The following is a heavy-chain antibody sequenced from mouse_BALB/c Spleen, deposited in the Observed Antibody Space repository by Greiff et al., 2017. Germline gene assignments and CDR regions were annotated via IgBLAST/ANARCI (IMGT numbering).Heavy chain of an antibody. CDR1: GFTFSSYA. CDR2: ISSGGSYT. V-gene: IGHV5-9-3*01. J-gene: IGHJ4*01. Sequence: EVQGVESGGGLVKPGGSLKLSCAASGFTFSSYAMSWVRQTPEKRLEWVATISSGGSYTYYPDSVKGRFTISRDNAKNTLYLQMSSLRSEDTAMYYCARREGYAMDYWGQGTSVTVSS. CDR3: ARREGYAMDY.